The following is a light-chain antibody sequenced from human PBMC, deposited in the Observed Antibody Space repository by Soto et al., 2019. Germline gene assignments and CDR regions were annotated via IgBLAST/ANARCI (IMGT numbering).Light chain of an antibody. V-gene: IGKV1-9*01. CDR3: QQRHSYPVA. CDR1: QSISNF. J-gene: IGKJ5*01. Sequence: DIEMTQSPASLSASGGDRATISCRASQSISNFLTWYQQKPGKAPNLLIHAASSLHTGVPARFSGSGSGTEFTLTISSLQPEDFATYYCQQRHSYPVAFGQGTRVDI. CDR2: AAS.